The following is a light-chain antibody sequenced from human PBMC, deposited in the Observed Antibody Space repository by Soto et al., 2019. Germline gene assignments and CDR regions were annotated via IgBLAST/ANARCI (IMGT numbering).Light chain of an antibody. Sequence: EIVLTQSPGTLSLSPGERATLTCRASQSVSSSYLGWYQQKLGQAPRLLIYGASSRATSIPDRFSGSGSGTDFTLTISRLEPEDCAVYYCQQYGSSPQTFGQGTKVEIK. V-gene: IGKV3-20*01. CDR1: QSVSSSY. CDR2: GAS. CDR3: QQYGSSPQT. J-gene: IGKJ1*01.